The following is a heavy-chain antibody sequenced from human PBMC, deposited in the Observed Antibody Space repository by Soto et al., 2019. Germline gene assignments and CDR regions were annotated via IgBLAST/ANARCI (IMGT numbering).Heavy chain of an antibody. J-gene: IGHJ6*02. Sequence: GGSLRLSCAASGFTFSSYGMHWVRQAPGKGLEWVAVIWYDGSNKYYADSVKGRFTISRDNSKNTLYLQMNSLRAEDTAVYYCARDPSRYYYYGMDFWGQGTTVTVSS. V-gene: IGHV3-33*01. CDR1: GFTFSSYG. CDR3: ARDPSRYYYYGMDF. CDR2: IWYDGSNK.